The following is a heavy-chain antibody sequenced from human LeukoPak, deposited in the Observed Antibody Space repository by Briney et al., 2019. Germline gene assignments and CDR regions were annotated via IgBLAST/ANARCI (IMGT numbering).Heavy chain of an antibody. Sequence: PGGSLRLSCAASGFTFTNYAMSWVRQAPGEGLEWVSTLSGRGSSAYYADSVKGRFTISRDNSKNTLYLQMSSLRADDTAVYYCAKDHGSSPDYFDYWGQGTLVTVSS. V-gene: IGHV3-23*01. J-gene: IGHJ4*02. D-gene: IGHD6-6*01. CDR1: GFTFTNYA. CDR2: LSGRGSSA. CDR3: AKDHGSSPDYFDY.